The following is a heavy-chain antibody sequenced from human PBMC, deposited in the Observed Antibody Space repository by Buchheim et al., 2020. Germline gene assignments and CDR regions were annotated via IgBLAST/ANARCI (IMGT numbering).Heavy chain of an antibody. CDR2: IYYSGST. CDR1: GGSISSGGYY. CDR3: ARSRIMITFGGVIVIDWFDP. D-gene: IGHD3-16*02. J-gene: IGHJ5*02. Sequence: QVQLQESGPGLVKPSQTLSLTCTVSGGSISSGGYYWSWIRQHPGKGLEWIGYIYYSGSTYYNPSLKSRVTISVATSKNQFSLELSSVTAADTAVYYCARSRIMITFGGVIVIDWFDPWGQGTL. V-gene: IGHV4-31*03.